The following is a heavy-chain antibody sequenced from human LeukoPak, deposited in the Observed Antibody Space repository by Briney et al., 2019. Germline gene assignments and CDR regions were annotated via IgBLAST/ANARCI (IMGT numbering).Heavy chain of an antibody. Sequence: GGSLRLSCAASGFSVSINYMSWVRQAPGKGPEWVSVIYSDGSTYYADSVKGRFTISRDNSKNTLYLQMNSLRAEDTAVYYCASRNYYDSSGYIDAFDIWGQGTMVTVSS. D-gene: IGHD3-22*01. V-gene: IGHV3-53*01. CDR2: IYSDGST. CDR3: ASRNYYDSSGYIDAFDI. CDR1: GFSVSINY. J-gene: IGHJ3*02.